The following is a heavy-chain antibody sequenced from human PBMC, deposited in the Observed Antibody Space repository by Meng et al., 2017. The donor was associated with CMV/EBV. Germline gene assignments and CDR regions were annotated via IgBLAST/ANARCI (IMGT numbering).Heavy chain of an antibody. CDR1: GFPCSSYA. CDR3: ARARPLMDY. Sequence: QVQLGVSGGGVVQPGRSPRLSCAASGFPCSSYAMHWVRQAPGKGLEWVAVISYDGSNKYYADSVKGRFTISRDNSKNTLYLQMNSLRAEDTAVYYCARARPLMDYWGQGTLVTVSS. J-gene: IGHJ4*02. D-gene: IGHD3-16*01. V-gene: IGHV3-30-3*01. CDR2: ISYDGSNK.